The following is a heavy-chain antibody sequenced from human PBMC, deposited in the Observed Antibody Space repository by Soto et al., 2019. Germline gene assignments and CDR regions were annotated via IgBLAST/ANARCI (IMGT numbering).Heavy chain of an antibody. CDR3: ARDGRITMIAVVSGPLDY. CDR2: ISSSSSYI. D-gene: IGHD3-22*01. Sequence: GGSLRLSCAASGFTFSSYSMNWVRQAPGKGLEWVSSISSSSSYIYYADSVKGRFTISRDNAKNSLYLQMNSLRAEDTAVYYCARDGRITMIAVVSGPLDYWGQGTLVTVSS. V-gene: IGHV3-21*01. CDR1: GFTFSSYS. J-gene: IGHJ4*02.